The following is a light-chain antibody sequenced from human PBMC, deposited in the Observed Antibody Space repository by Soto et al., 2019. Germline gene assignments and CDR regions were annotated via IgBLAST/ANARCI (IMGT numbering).Light chain of an antibody. Sequence: EIVLTQSPGTLSLSPGERATLSCRASQSVSNYLAWYQRKPGQAPRLLIYGASSRATGIPDRFSGSGSGTVFLTTSSLLDDEVLAYYCWHQYDGPPQTFGQGTKVEIK. J-gene: IGKJ1*01. V-gene: IGKV3-20*01. CDR1: QSVSNY. CDR2: GAS. CDR3: HQYDGPPQT.